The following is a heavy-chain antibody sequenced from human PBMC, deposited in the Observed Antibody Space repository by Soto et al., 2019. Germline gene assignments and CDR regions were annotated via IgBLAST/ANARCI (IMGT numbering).Heavy chain of an antibody. Sequence: DVQLVESGGGLIQPGGSLRLSCAVSGLTVSGEKYVAWVRQAPGKGLEWVSGFYDLDGTYYADSLKGRFTTSGDSSRTIVHLQMNDPRPEDTAVYYCATWHLLEHAYDFWGQGTTVTVSS. CDR3: ATWHLLEHAYDF. D-gene: IGHD1-1*01. CDR1: GLTVSGEKY. CDR2: FYDLDGT. V-gene: IGHV3-53*01. J-gene: IGHJ3*01.